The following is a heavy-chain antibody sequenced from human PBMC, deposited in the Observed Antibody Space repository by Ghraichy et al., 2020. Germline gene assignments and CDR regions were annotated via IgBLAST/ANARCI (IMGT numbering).Heavy chain of an antibody. Sequence: GGSLRLSCAASGFTFSSYGMHWVRQAPGKGLEWVAVIWYDGSNKYYADSVKGRFTISRDNSKNTLYLQMNSLRAEDTAVYYCAREWGYYYDSSGYLDYWGQGNRVTVSS. D-gene: IGHD3-22*01. CDR3: AREWGYYYDSSGYLDY. V-gene: IGHV3-33*01. CDR2: IWYDGSNK. CDR1: GFTFSSYG. J-gene: IGHJ4*02.